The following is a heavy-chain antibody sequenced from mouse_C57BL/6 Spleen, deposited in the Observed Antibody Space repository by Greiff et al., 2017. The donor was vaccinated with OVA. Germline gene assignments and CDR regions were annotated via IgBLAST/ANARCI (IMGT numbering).Heavy chain of an antibody. V-gene: IGHV1-55*01. CDR2: IYPGSGST. CDR1: GYTFTSYW. J-gene: IGHJ3*01. Sequence: QVHVKQPGAELVKPGASVKMSCKASGYTFTSYWITWVKQRPGQGLEWIGDIYPGSGSTNYNEKFKSKATLTVDTSSSTAYMQLSSLTSEDSAVYYCACRAFYGNYVLAYWGQGTLVTVSA. CDR3: ACRAFYGNYVLAY. D-gene: IGHD2-1*01.